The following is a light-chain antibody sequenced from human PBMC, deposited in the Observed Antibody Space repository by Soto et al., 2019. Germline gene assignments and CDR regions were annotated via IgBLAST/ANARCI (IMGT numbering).Light chain of an antibody. CDR2: DAS. Sequence: IVLTQSPGTLSLSPGERVTLSCRASQSLTSSYVAWYQQKSGQAPTLLIYDASSRAAGIPDRFSGSGSGTDFTLNISRLEPEDFALYYCQQYFTLPWTFGQGTKVEIK. CDR3: QQYFTLPWT. CDR1: QSLTSSY. J-gene: IGKJ1*01. V-gene: IGKV3-20*01.